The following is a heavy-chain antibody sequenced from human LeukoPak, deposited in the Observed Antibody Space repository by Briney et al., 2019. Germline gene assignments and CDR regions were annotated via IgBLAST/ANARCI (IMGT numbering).Heavy chain of an antibody. D-gene: IGHD3-3*01. CDR3: AKDIDFRNPWDAFDI. J-gene: IGHJ3*02. V-gene: IGHV3-43*02. CDR1: GFTFDDYA. Sequence: GGSLRLSCAASGFTFDDYAMHWVRQAPGKGLEWVSLISGDGGSTYYADSVKGRFTISRDNSKNSLYLQMNSLRTEDTALYYCAKDIDFRNPWDAFDIWGQGTMVTVSS. CDR2: ISGDGGST.